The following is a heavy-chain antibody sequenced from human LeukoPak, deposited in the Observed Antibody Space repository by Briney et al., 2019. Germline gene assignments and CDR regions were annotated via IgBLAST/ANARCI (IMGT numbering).Heavy chain of an antibody. D-gene: IGHD6-19*01. J-gene: IGHJ4*02. CDR1: GFTFTSSA. CDR2: ISSSGSTI. V-gene: IGHV3-48*04. Sequence: GGSLRLSCGASGFTFTSSAMSWVRQAPGKGLEWVSYISSSGSTIYYADSVKGRFTISRDNAKNSLYLQMNSLRAEDTAVYYCARHSSGWYFGYWGQGTLVTVSS. CDR3: ARHSSGWYFGY.